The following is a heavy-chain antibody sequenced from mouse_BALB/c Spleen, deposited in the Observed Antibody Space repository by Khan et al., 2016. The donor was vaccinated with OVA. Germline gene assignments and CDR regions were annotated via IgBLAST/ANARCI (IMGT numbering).Heavy chain of an antibody. V-gene: IGHV14-3*02. CDR1: GFNIKDTY. J-gene: IGHJ4*01. Sequence: VQLQQSGAELMKPGASVKLSCTVSGFNIKDTYMHWVKQRPEQGLEWIGRIDPANGNTKYDPKFQGKATMTADTSSNTAYLQLSSLTSEDTAVYYCAYSVLLCAMDYWGQGTSVTVSS. CDR3: AYSVLLCAMDY. CDR2: IDPANGNT. D-gene: IGHD6-2*01.